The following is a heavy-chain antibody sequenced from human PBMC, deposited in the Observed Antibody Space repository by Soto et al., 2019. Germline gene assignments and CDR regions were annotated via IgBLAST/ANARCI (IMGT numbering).Heavy chain of an antibody. J-gene: IGHJ4*02. D-gene: IGHD3-3*01. V-gene: IGHV3-15*01. CDR3: TTSILRFLEWLFFDY. CDR2: IKSKTDGGTT. CDR1: GFTFSNAW. Sequence: KPGGSLRLSCAASGFTFSNAWMSWVRQAPGKGLEWVGRIKSKTDGGTTDYAAPVKGRFTISRDDSKNTLYLQMNSLKTEDTAVYYCTTSILRFLEWLFFDYWGQGTLVTVSS.